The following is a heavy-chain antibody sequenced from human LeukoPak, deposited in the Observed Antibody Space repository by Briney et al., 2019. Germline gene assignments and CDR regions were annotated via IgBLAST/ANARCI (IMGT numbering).Heavy chain of an antibody. CDR2: ISGSGGST. D-gene: IGHD3-16*01. CDR3: ARGPGALGVDY. Sequence: PGGSLRLSCAASGFTFSSYAMSWVRQAPGKGLEWVSAISGSGGSTYYADSVKGRFTISRDNSENTLYLQMNSLRVEDTAVYYCARGPGALGVDYWGQGTLVTVSS. CDR1: GFTFSSYA. J-gene: IGHJ4*02. V-gene: IGHV3-23*01.